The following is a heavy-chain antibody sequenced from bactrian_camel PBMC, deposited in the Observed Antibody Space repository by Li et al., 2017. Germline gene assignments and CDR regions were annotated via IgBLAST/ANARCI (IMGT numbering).Heavy chain of an antibody. J-gene: IGHJ4*01. CDR2: ARTYSDTT. D-gene: IGHD6*01. CDR1: GYTGSRYC. V-gene: IGHV3S1*01. CDR3: AADTRSYGGNWMSTVPYNS. Sequence: QVQLVESGGGSVQAGGSLRLSCIAPGYTGSRYCMGWFRQAPGKEREEVGIARTYSDTTSYGDPVKGRFTLSRDNAENTLYLQMDSLRPEDTGMYLCAADTRSYGGNWMSTVPYNSWGQGTQVTVS.